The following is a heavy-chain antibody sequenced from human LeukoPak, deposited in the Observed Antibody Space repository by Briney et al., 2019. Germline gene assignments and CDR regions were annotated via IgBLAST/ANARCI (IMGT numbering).Heavy chain of an antibody. CDR3: ARDVGCSSTSCYTGIVGNWFDP. V-gene: IGHV1-69*13. D-gene: IGHD2-2*02. CDR1: GGTFSSYA. CDR2: IIPIFGTA. J-gene: IGHJ5*02. Sequence: ASVKVSCKASGGTFSSYAISWVRQAPGQGLEWMGGIIPIFGTANYAQKFQGRVTITADESTSTAYMELSSLRSEDTAVYYCARDVGCSSTSCYTGIVGNWFDPWGQGTLVTVSS.